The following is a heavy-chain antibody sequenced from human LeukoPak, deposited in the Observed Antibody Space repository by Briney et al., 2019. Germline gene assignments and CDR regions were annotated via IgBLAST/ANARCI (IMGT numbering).Heavy chain of an antibody. V-gene: IGHV3-21*06. CDR3: ATETNGRHYDY. J-gene: IGHJ4*02. Sequence: KPGGSLRLSCTASGLTFSTSGFNWVRQAPGKGLEWVASIGPTGSDRYHADSIKGRFTISRDNANNFLYLQMNSLRAEDTAVYYCATETNGRHYDYWGQGALLTVSS. CDR2: IGPTGSDR. CDR1: GLTFSTSG. D-gene: IGHD1-14*01.